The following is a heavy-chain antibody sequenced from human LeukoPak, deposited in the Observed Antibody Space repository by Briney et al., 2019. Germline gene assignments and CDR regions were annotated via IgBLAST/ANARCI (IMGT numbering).Heavy chain of an antibody. J-gene: IGHJ4*02. D-gene: IGHD2-8*01. V-gene: IGHV3-33*01. CDR2: IWNDGSNK. CDR3: AGTLQMILMAPCC. CDR1: GFSFSSYG. Sequence: GKSLRLSCAVSGFSFSSYGINWVRQAPGKGLEWVAVIWNDGSNKYYADSVKGRFTISRDSSKNTLYLQMNSLRAEDKAVYYCAGTLQMILMAPCCWGQGTLVTVSS.